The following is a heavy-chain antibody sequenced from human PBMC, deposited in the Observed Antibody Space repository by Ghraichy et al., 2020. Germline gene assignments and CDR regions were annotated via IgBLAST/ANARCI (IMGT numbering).Heavy chain of an antibody. V-gene: IGHV3-53*01. CDR3: ARDLAWGSGSYSSFYYGMYV. D-gene: IGHD3-10*01. CDR1: EFTVTSNY. CDR2: IYSGGGT. J-gene: IGHJ6*02. Sequence: GGSLRLSCAASEFTVTSNYMNWVRQAPGKGLEWVSVIYSGGGTYYADYVKSRFTISRDSYKNTLYLQMNSLRAEDTAVYYCARDLAWGSGSYSSFYYGMYVWGPGTTVTVSS.